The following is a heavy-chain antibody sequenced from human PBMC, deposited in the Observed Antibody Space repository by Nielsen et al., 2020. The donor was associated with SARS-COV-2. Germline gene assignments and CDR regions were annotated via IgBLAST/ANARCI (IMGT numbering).Heavy chain of an antibody. CDR2: IKSKVDGGTT. D-gene: IGHD3-10*01. Sequence: GESLKISCAASGFTFSSYAMSWVRQAPGKGLEWVGRIKSKVDGGTTDYAGSVKGRFTISRDDSKNTLYLQMNSLKTEDTAVYYCTTGGITMVRGVMQYWGQGTLVTVSP. J-gene: IGHJ1*01. CDR3: TTGGITMVRGVMQY. V-gene: IGHV3-15*01. CDR1: GFTFSSYA.